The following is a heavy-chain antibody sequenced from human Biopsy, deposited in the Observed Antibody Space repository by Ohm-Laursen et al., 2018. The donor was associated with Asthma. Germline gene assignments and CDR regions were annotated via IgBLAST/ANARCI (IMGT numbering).Heavy chain of an antibody. CDR2: ISYDGSNK. CDR1: GFTFSSYA. CDR3: ARTFHFWSPYHAEHYQL. V-gene: IGHV3-30-3*01. J-gene: IGHJ1*01. Sequence: SLRLSCTASGFTFSSYAMHWVRQAPGKGLEWVAVISYDGSNKYYADSVKGRFTISRDNAKNLRFLQMNSLRAEDTAVYYCARTFHFWSPYHAEHYQLWGQGTLVTVSS. D-gene: IGHD3-3*01.